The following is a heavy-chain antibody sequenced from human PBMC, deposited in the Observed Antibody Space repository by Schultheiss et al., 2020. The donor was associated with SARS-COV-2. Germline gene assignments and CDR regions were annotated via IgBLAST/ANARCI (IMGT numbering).Heavy chain of an antibody. D-gene: IGHD2-21*02. CDR2: IWYDGSNK. V-gene: IGHV3-30*02. Sequence: GESLKISCAASGFTFSSYGMHWVRQAPGKGLEWVAVIWYDGSNKYYADSVKGRFTISRDNSKNTLYLQMNSLRAEDTAVYYCAKVCGGDCYLLDYWGQGTLVTVSS. CDR1: GFTFSSYG. J-gene: IGHJ4*02. CDR3: AKVCGGDCYLLDY.